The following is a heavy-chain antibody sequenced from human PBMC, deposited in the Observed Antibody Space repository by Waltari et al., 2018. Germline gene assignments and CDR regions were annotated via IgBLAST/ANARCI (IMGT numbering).Heavy chain of an antibody. J-gene: IGHJ6*02. V-gene: IGHV4-34*02. D-gene: IGHD2-15*01. CDR1: GGSFSGYY. CDR2: INHAGYT. Sequence: QVQLQQWGAGLLQSSETLSLTCAVYGGSFSGYYWGWVRQPPGKGLEWIGEINHAGYTNHNPSLRSRVTMSADTSKSQFSLKLNSVTAADTAVYYCVRLEDCTGPGGHCYSGDPFALEVWGQGTTVTVSS. CDR3: VRLEDCTGPGGHCYSGDPFALEV.